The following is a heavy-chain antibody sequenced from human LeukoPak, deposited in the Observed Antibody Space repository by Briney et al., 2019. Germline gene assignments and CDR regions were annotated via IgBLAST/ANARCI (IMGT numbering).Heavy chain of an antibody. CDR1: GLTFSSYW. Sequence: GGSLTLSRAASGLTFSSYWMSWARQAPGKGLECVANINQEGSEKYHVDSVKGRFTISRDNANNSLYLQKNSLRPEDTAVYYCARDARGGPYSYGPFDYWGQGTLVTVSS. CDR3: ARDARGGPYSYGPFDY. D-gene: IGHD5-18*01. CDR2: INQEGSEK. V-gene: IGHV3-7*01. J-gene: IGHJ4*02.